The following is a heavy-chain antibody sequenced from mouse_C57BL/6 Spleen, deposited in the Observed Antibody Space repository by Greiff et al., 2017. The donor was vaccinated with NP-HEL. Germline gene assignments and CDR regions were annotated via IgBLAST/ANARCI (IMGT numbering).Heavy chain of an antibody. J-gene: IGHJ3*01. CDR2: IDPETGGT. D-gene: IGHD1-1*01. CDR3: TPIITTVVAPNAD. CDR1: GYTFTDYE. V-gene: IGHV1-15*01. Sequence: VQLHQSGAELVRPGASVTLSCKASGYTFTDYEMHWVKQTPVHGLEWIGAIDPETGGTAYNQKFKGKAILTADKSSSTAYMELRSLTSEDSAVDYCTPIITTVVAPNADWGQGTLVTVSA.